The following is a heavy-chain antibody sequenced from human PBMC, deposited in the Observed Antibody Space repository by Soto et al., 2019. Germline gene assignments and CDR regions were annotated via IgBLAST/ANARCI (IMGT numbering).Heavy chain of an antibody. CDR2: ISSSSSTI. D-gene: IGHD3-9*01. Sequence: EVQLVESGGGLVQPGGSLRLSCAASGFTFSSYSMNWVRQAPGKGLEWVSYISSSSSTIYYADSVKGRFTISRDNAKNSLYLQMNSLRAEDTAVYYCARGGYYDILTGYYNLDYWGQGTLVTVSS. J-gene: IGHJ4*02. CDR1: GFTFSSYS. V-gene: IGHV3-48*01. CDR3: ARGGYYDILTGYYNLDY.